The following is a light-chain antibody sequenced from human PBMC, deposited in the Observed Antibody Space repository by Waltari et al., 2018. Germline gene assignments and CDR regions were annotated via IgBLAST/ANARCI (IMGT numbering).Light chain of an antibody. CDR2: KAS. V-gene: IGKV1-5*03. Sequence: DVQMTQSPYTLSASVGDRITLTCRASQSINDLLAWYQQKPGKAPRLLIQKASDLQSGVPSRFSGSGSGTEFTLTISGLQPDDFATYYCQQCNTYSFNFGPGTTVHIK. CDR1: QSINDL. J-gene: IGKJ3*01. CDR3: QQCNTYSFN.